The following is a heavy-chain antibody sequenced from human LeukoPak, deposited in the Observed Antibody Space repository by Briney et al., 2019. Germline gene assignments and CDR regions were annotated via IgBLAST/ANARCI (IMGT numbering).Heavy chain of an antibody. CDR1: GFTFSDYY. Sequence: GGSLRLSCAASGFTFSDYYMNWIRQAPGKGLEWVSYISSSGTTIYYADSVKGRATISRDNAKNSLYLQMNSLRAEDTAVYYCARPAYCGGNCYYFPDYWGQGTLVTVSS. D-gene: IGHD2-21*02. CDR3: ARPAYCGGNCYYFPDY. J-gene: IGHJ4*02. V-gene: IGHV3-11*04. CDR2: ISSSGTTI.